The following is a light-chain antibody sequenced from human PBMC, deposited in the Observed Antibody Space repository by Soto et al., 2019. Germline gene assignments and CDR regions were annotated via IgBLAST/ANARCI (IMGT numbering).Light chain of an antibody. J-gene: IGKJ5*01. Sequence: EIVLTQSPATLSLYPGERATHSCRASQSISSSYLAWYQQKPGQAPRLLIYGASSRATGIPDRFSGSGSGTDFTLTISRLEPEDFAVYYCQQYGSSPTFGQGTRLEIK. CDR2: GAS. CDR1: QSISSSY. CDR3: QQYGSSPT. V-gene: IGKV3-20*01.